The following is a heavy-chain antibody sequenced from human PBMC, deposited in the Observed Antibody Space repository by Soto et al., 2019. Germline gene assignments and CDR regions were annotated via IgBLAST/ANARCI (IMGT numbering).Heavy chain of an antibody. CDR1: GFTFSGSA. D-gene: IGHD2-2*01. V-gene: IGHV3-73*01. CDR3: TSGYCSSTSCGGGYYYYGMDV. CDR2: IRSKANSYAT. Sequence: GGSLRLSCAASGFTFSGSAMHWVRQASGKGLEWVGRIRSKANSYATAYTASVKGRFTISRVDVKNTAYLQMNSLKTEDTAVYYCTSGYCSSTSCGGGYYYYGMDVWGQGTTVTVSS. J-gene: IGHJ6*02.